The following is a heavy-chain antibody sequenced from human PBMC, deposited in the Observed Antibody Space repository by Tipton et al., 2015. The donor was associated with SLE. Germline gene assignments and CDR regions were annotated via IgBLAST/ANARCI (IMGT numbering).Heavy chain of an antibody. D-gene: IGHD2/OR15-2a*01. V-gene: IGHV4-59*01. CDR3: ATDDPGGDSTVGPGDY. CDR1: GGSISSYY. Sequence: TLSLTCTVSGGSISSYYWSWIRQPPGKGLEWIGYIYYSGSTNYNPSLKSRVTISVDTSKNQFSLNLTSVTAADTAVYYCATDDPGGDSTVGPGDYWGQGISVTVSS. J-gene: IGHJ4*02. CDR2: IYYSGST.